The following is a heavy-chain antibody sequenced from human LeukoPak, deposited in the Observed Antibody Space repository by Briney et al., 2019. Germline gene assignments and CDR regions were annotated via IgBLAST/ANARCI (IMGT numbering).Heavy chain of an antibody. Sequence: GGSLRLSCTASGFTVSTYAMSWVRQAPLKGLDWIALISGSGYSTYYASVVKSRFIISGDTCQNHMDRQMTTVRSENTAVYYCARGRITMVRGVSPLNYWGQGTLVTVSS. CDR2: ISGSGYST. V-gene: IGHV3-23*01. D-gene: IGHD3-10*01. CDR1: GFTVSTYA. J-gene: IGHJ4*02. CDR3: ARGRITMVRGVSPLNY.